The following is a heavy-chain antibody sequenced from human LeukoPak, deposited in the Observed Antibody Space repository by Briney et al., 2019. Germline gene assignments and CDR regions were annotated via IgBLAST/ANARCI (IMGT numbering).Heavy chain of an antibody. V-gene: IGHV3-7*01. Sequence: GGSLRLSCAASEFSFNNYWMMWVPQAPGTGLEGVANIKEDGGEKYYMDSVKGRFTISRDNAKNSLYLQMNSLRVDDTAIYFCARGMLGTFWYFDLWGRGTLVTVSS. CDR3: ARGMLGTFWYFDL. D-gene: IGHD3-10*02. CDR2: IKEDGGEK. CDR1: EFSFNNYW. J-gene: IGHJ2*01.